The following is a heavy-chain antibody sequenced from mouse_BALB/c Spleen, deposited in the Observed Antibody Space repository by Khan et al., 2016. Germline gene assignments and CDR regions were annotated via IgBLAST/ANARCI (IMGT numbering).Heavy chain of an antibody. Sequence: EVQLQESGPGLVKPSQSLSLTCTVTGYSITSDYAWNWIRQFPGNKLEWMGYISYSGSTSYNPSLKSRISSTRDTSKHQFFLQLNSVTTEDTATYYCARSRGNYFDYWGQGTTLTVSS. V-gene: IGHV3-2*02. CDR2: ISYSGST. CDR3: ARSRGNYFDY. CDR1: GYSITSDYA. J-gene: IGHJ2*01.